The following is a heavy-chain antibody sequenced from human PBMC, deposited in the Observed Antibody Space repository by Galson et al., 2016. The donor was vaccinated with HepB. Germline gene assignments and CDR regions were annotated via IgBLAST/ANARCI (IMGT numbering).Heavy chain of an antibody. CDR2: ISTSGNSM. Sequence: SLRLSCAASGFTFSDYHMNWIRQAPGKGLEWISYISTSGNSMLYADTVRGRFSISRDNAKKSLYLQMTNLIAEDTAVYYCARDLPDDSVEYFDVFDLWGQGTMVTVSS. CDR3: ARDLPDDSVEYFDVFDL. D-gene: IGHD4-17*01. J-gene: IGHJ3*01. CDR1: GFTFSDYH. V-gene: IGHV3-11*01.